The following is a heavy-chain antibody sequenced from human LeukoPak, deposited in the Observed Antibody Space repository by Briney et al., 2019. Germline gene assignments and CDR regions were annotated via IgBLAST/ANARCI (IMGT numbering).Heavy chain of an antibody. CDR2: IYYTGST. CDR3: ARTLVSQLTDY. V-gene: IGHV4-59*01. D-gene: IGHD3-9*01. J-gene: IGHJ4*02. CDR1: GGSISSYY. Sequence: SETLSLTCTVSGGSISSYYWSWIRQPPGKGLEWIGHIYYTGSTNYNPSLKSRVTISVDTSKNQFSLKLSSVTAADTAVYYCARTLVSQLTDYWGQGTLVTVSS.